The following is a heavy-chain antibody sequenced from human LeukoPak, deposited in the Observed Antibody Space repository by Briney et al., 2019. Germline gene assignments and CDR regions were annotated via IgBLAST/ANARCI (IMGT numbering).Heavy chain of an antibody. Sequence: ASVKVSCKASGGTFSSYAISWVRQAPGQGPEWMGGIIPIFGTANYAQKFQGRVTITADKSTSTAYKELSSLRSEDTAVYYCARSELDDILTGYLYYFDYWGQGTLVTVSS. V-gene: IGHV1-69*06. D-gene: IGHD3-9*01. CDR1: GGTFSSYA. J-gene: IGHJ4*02. CDR2: IIPIFGTA. CDR3: ARSELDDILTGYLYYFDY.